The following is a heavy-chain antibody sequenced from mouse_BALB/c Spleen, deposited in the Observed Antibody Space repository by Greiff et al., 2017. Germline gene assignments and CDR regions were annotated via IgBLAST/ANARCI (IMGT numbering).Heavy chain of an antibody. CDR3: ARPRIYYDYDDAMDY. J-gene: IGHJ4*01. Sequence: EVKLMESGGGLVKPGGSLKLSCAASGFTFSSYAMSWVRQTPEKRLEWVASISSGGSTYYPDSVKGRFTISRDNARNILYLQMSSLRSEDTAMYYCARPRIYYDYDDAMDYWGQGTSGTVSS. CDR2: ISSGGST. CDR1: GFTFSSYA. V-gene: IGHV5-6-5*01. D-gene: IGHD2-4*01.